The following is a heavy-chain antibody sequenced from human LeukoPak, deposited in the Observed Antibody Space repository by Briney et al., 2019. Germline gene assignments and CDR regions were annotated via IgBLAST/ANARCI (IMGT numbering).Heavy chain of an antibody. CDR2: MNPNSGNT. CDR1: GYTFTSYD. J-gene: IGHJ4*02. V-gene: IGHV1-8*01. D-gene: IGHD3-22*01. Sequence: GASVKVSCKASGYTFTSYDINWVRQATGQGLEWMGWMNPNSGNTGYAQKFQGRVTMTRNTSISTAYMELSSLRSEDTAVYYCARGAYYDSSGYGLGFGYWGQGTLVTVSS. CDR3: ARGAYYDSSGYGLGFGY.